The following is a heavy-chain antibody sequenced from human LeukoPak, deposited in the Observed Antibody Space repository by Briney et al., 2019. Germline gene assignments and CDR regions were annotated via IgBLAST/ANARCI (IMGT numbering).Heavy chain of an antibody. CDR3: ARGGGDYVPAFDI. Sequence: SETLSLTCTVSGGSISSYYWSWIRQPPGKGLEWIGEINHSGSTNYNPSLKSRVTISVDTSKNQFSLKLSSVTAADTAVYCCARGGGDYVPAFDIWGQGTMVTVSS. J-gene: IGHJ3*02. CDR2: INHSGST. D-gene: IGHD4-17*01. V-gene: IGHV4-34*01. CDR1: GGSISSYY.